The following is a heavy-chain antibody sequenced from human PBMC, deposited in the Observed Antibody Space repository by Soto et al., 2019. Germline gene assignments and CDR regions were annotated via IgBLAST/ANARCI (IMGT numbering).Heavy chain of an antibody. CDR1: GYTFTSYD. CDR2: MNPNSGNT. D-gene: IGHD1-1*01. J-gene: IGHJ4*02. Sequence: QVQLVQSGAEVKKPGASVKVSCKASGYTFTSYDINWVRQATGQGLEWMGWMNPNSGNTGHAQKFQGRVTMTRDTSIGTAYMELRSLRHEDTVVYYCAGPWNKQWGQGTPVTVSS. CDR3: AGPWNKQ. V-gene: IGHV1-8*01.